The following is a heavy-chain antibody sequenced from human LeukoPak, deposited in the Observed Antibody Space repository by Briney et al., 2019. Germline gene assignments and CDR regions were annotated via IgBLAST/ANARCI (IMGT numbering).Heavy chain of an antibody. CDR3: ARVPSPAAML. V-gene: IGHV1-2*02. J-gene: IGHJ4*02. CDR2: INPNSDGT. CDR1: GYTFTDYY. D-gene: IGHD2-2*01. Sequence: ASVKVSCKASGYTFTDYYMHWVRQPPGQGLEWMGWINPNSDGTNYAQKFQGSVTMTRDTSISTAYMELSRLRSDDTAVYYCARVPSPAAMLWGQGTLVTVSS.